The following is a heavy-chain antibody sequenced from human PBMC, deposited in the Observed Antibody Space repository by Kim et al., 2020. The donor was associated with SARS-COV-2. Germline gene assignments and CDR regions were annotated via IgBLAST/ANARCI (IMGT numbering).Heavy chain of an antibody. CDR1: GFTFSSYS. CDR2: ISSSSSYI. V-gene: IGHV3-21*01. CDR3: ARDFYSSSYDWFDP. D-gene: IGHD6-13*01. Sequence: GGSLRLSCAASGFTFSSYSMNWVRQAPGKGLEWVSSISSSSSYIYYADSVKGRFTISRDKAKNSLYLQMNSLRAEDTAVYYCARDFYSSSYDWFDPWGQGTLVTVSS. J-gene: IGHJ5*02.